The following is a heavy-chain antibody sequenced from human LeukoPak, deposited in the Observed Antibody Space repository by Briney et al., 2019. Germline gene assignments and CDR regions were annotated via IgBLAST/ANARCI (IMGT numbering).Heavy chain of an antibody. J-gene: IGHJ4*02. CDR1: GFTFSSYG. Sequence: RSGGSLRLSCAASGFTFSSYGMHWVRQAPGKGLKWVAVIWYDGSNKYYADSVKGRFTISRDNSKNTLYLQKNSLRAEDTAVYYCARGSPHDYGDYPFDYWGQGTLVTVSS. V-gene: IGHV3-33*01. D-gene: IGHD4-17*01. CDR2: IWYDGSNK. CDR3: ARGSPHDYGDYPFDY.